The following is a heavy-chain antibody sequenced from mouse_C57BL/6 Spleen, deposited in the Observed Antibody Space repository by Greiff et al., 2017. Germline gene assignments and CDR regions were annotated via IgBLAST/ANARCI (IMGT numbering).Heavy chain of an antibody. V-gene: IGHV3-6*01. CDR1: GYSITSGYY. Sequence: EVKVEESGPGLVKPSQSLSLTCSVTGYSITSGYYWNWIRQFPGNKLEWMGYISYDGSNNYNPSLKNRISITRDTSKNQFFLKLNSVTTEDTATYYCAREGNYGSSHFDYWGQGTTLTVSS. CDR3: AREGNYGSSHFDY. CDR2: ISYDGSN. J-gene: IGHJ2*01. D-gene: IGHD1-1*01.